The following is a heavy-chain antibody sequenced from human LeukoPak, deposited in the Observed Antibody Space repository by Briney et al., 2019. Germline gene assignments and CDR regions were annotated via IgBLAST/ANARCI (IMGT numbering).Heavy chain of an antibody. CDR1: GFTVSTNY. D-gene: IGHD3-3*01. CDR3: ARYEFWEGFRFYF. J-gene: IGHJ4*02. V-gene: IGHV3-53*01. Sequence: GGSLRLSCAVSGFTVSTNYVSWVRQAPGKGLEWVSVIYSGGTTYYADSVKGRFTISRDNSKNTLYLQMNSLRAEDTAVYYCARYEFWEGFRFYFRGQGTLV. CDR2: IYSGGTT.